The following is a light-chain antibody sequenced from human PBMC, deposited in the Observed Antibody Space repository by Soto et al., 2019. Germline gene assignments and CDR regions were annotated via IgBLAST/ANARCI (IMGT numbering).Light chain of an antibody. CDR1: QSVSSSF. V-gene: IGKV3-20*01. J-gene: IGKJ1*01. Sequence: EIVLTQSPGTLSLSPGERATLSCRASQSVSSSFLAWYQQKPGQAPRLLIYGASIRATGIPDRFSGSGSGTDFTLTISRVEPEDCAVYYCQQYGRSPWTFGQGTKVEIK. CDR2: GAS. CDR3: QQYGRSPWT.